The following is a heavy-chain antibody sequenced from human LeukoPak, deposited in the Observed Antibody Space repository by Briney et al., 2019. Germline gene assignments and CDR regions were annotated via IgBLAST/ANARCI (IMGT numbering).Heavy chain of an antibody. D-gene: IGHD6-13*01. J-gene: IGHJ6*03. V-gene: IGHV3-43*01. Sequence: GGSLRLSCAAYGFTFDDYTMHWVSQAQGKGMEWVSLISWDGGSTYYADSVKGRLTISRDNSKNSMYMQMNSQRTKDTGIYYCAKDMRAAVPYYHYYMDVWGKGTTVTVSS. CDR3: AKDMRAAVPYYHYYMDV. CDR2: ISWDGGST. CDR1: GFTFDDYT.